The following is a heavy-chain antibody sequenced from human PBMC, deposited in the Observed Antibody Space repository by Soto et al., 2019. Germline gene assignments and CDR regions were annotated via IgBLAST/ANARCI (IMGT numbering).Heavy chain of an antibody. V-gene: IGHV1-3*01. CDR3: ARGPITMIGYYFDY. CDR1: GYTFTTYA. CDR2: INAGNGNT. Sequence: GASVKVSCKASGYTFTTYAMHWVRQAPGQRLEWMGWINAGNGNTKYSQKFQGRVTTTRDTSASTAYMELSSLRSEDTAVYYCARGPITMIGYYFDYWGQGTLVTVSS. D-gene: IGHD3-10*02. J-gene: IGHJ4*02.